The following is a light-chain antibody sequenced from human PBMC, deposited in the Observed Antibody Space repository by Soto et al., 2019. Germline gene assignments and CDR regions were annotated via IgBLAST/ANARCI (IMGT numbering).Light chain of an antibody. CDR3: LQYFDYYRT. CDR2: KSS. CDR1: QIIYSW. V-gene: IGKV1-5*03. Sequence: DIQMTQSPSTLSASVGDSVTITCRASQIIYSWLAWYQQKPGNAPKLLIYKSSTVERGVTSRFSGSGSETEFTLTINSLQPDDFATYYCLQYFDYYRTFGQGTKVEIK. J-gene: IGKJ1*01.